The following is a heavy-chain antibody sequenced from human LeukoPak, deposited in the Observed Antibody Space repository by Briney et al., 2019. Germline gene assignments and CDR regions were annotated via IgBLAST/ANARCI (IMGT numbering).Heavy chain of an antibody. J-gene: IGHJ5*02. D-gene: IGHD3-10*01. CDR2: INPNSGGT. Sequence: GASVKVSCKASGYTFTSYGISWVRQAPGQGLEWMGWINPNSGGTNYAQKFQGRVTMTRDTSISTAYMELSRLRSDDTAVYYCARAYYYGSGSRNNWFEPWGEETVVTVSS. V-gene: IGHV1-2*02. CDR3: ARAYYYGSGSRNNWFEP. CDR1: GYTFTSYG.